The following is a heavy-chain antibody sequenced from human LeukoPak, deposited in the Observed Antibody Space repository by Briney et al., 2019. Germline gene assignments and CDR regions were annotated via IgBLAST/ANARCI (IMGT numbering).Heavy chain of an antibody. V-gene: IGHV4-59*01. CDR3: ARTTTVTTRFDY. CDR2: IYYSEAT. CDR1: GGSISSYY. Sequence: SETLSLTCTVSGGSISSYYWSWIRQPPGKGLEWIGYIYYSEATNYNPSLKSRVTISVDKSKNHFSLKLSSVPAADTAVYYCARTTTVTTRFDYWGQGTLVTVSS. D-gene: IGHD4-17*01. J-gene: IGHJ4*02.